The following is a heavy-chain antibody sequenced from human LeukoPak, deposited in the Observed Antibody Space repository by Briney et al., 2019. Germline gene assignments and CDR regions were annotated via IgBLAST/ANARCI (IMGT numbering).Heavy chain of an antibody. V-gene: IGHV3-30*02. CDR3: AKTGFQWGEYFYYMDV. CDR2: IRHDGSSI. CDR1: GFTFSSYA. Sequence: GGSLRLSCAASGFTFSSYAMHWVRQAPGKGLEWVAFIRHDGSSIYYADSVKGRFTISRDNSKNTLYLQMNSLIAEDTAVYYCAKTGFQWGEYFYYMDVWGKGTTVTVSS. D-gene: IGHD1-14*01. J-gene: IGHJ6*03.